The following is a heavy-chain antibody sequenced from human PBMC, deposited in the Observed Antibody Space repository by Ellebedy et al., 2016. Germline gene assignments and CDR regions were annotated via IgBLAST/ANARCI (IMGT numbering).Heavy chain of an antibody. J-gene: IGHJ4*02. Sequence: SETLSLTCTVSGYSISSGYFWGWIRQPPGKGLEWIGSIYLRGNSHYNPSLTSRVTISSDASKNQFSLNLSSVTAADTAVYYCARIAYFDTTGYYYDFDYWGQGTLVTVSS. CDR3: ARIAYFDTTGYYYDFDY. D-gene: IGHD3-22*01. CDR2: IYLRGNS. V-gene: IGHV4-38-2*02. CDR1: GYSISSGYF.